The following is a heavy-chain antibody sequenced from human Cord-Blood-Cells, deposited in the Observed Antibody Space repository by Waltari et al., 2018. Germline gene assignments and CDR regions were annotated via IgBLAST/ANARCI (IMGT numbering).Heavy chain of an antibody. CDR3: ARDRDSSSWFDY. J-gene: IGHJ4*02. CDR1: GFPFRSYN. D-gene: IGHD6-13*01. CDR2: ISSSSSYI. V-gene: IGHV3-21*01. Sequence: EVQLVESGGGLVKPGGSLRLSCAASGFPFRSYNMNWVRQAPGKGLEWVSSISSSSSYIYYADSVKGRFTISRDNAKNSLYLQMNSLRAEDTAVYYCARDRDSSSWFDYWGQGTLVTVSS.